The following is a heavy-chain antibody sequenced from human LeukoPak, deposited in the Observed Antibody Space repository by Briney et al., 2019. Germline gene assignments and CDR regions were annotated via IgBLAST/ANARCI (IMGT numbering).Heavy chain of an antibody. Sequence: PSETLSLTCTVSGGSISSYYWTWIRQPPGKGLEWIGYLYHSGSTSYNPSLKSRVTISVDRSTNQFSLKLSSVTAADTAVYYCARDGFSGSYGKWYFDLWGRGTLVTVSS. V-gene: IGHV4-59*12. CDR2: LYHSGST. J-gene: IGHJ2*01. CDR1: GGSISSYY. CDR3: ARDGFSGSYGKWYFDL. D-gene: IGHD1-26*01.